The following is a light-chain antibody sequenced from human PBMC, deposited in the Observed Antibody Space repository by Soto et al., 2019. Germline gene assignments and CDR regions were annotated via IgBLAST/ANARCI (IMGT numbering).Light chain of an antibody. Sequence: DIQMTQSPSSLSASVGDRVTITCRASQGISNYLAWYQQKPGKVPKLLIYAASTLQSGVPSRFSGSGSGTDFTLTISSLQPEDVATYYCQKYNSAPSRTFGQGTNVEIK. CDR1: QGISNY. V-gene: IGKV1-27*01. CDR2: AAS. CDR3: QKYNSAPSRT. J-gene: IGKJ1*01.